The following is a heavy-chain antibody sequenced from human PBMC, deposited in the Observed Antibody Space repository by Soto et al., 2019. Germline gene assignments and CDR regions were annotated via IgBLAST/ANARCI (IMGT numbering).Heavy chain of an antibody. D-gene: IGHD2-15*01. V-gene: IGHV4-39*01. Sequence: SETLSLTCTVSGGSISSSSYYWGWIRQPPGKGLEWIGSIYYSGSTYYNPSLKSRVTISVDTSKNQFSLKLSPVTAADTAVYYCARHSRYCSGGSCLRTTRTFSVWDWFDPWGQGTLVTVSS. CDR3: ARHSRYCSGGSCLRTTRTFSVWDWFDP. CDR1: GGSISSSSYY. CDR2: IYYSGST. J-gene: IGHJ5*02.